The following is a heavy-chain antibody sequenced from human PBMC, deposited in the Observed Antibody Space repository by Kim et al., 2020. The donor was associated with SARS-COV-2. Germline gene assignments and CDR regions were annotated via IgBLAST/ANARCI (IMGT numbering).Heavy chain of an antibody. D-gene: IGHD3-10*01. J-gene: IGHJ4*02. V-gene: IGHV3-30-3*02. Sequence: YADYVNGRFTLSRDNSKTTLYLQMHSLRSEDTAVYFCAKDREGSGSYLDYWGQGTLVTVTS. CDR3: AKDREGSGSYLDY.